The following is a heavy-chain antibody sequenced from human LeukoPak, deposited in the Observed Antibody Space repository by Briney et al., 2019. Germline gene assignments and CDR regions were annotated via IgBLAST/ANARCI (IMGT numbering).Heavy chain of an antibody. Sequence: GASVKVSCKASGYTLTSYGISWVRQAPGQGLEWMGWISAYNGNTNYAQKLQGRVTMTTDTSTSTAYMELRSLRSDDTAVYYCARTTYYYGSGRNYVDVWGKGTTVTISS. J-gene: IGHJ6*03. CDR3: ARTTYYYGSGRNYVDV. CDR1: GYTLTSYG. D-gene: IGHD3-10*01. CDR2: ISAYNGNT. V-gene: IGHV1-18*01.